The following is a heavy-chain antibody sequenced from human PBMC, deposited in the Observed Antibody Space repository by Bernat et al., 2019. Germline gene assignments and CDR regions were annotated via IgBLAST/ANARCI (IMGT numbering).Heavy chain of an antibody. CDR3: VGYGGNSV. J-gene: IGHJ4*02. CDR2: IYGAEIT. V-gene: IGHV3-66*01. CDR1: GFSVTRNH. Sequence: EVQLVESGGDLVQPGGSLRLSCAVSGFSVTRNHVGWVRQASGKGLAWVSFIYGAEITTYGDSVKGRFTISRDNSKNTVYLQMNKVRAEDTALYYCVGYGGNSVWGQGTRVTVSS. D-gene: IGHD2-21*02.